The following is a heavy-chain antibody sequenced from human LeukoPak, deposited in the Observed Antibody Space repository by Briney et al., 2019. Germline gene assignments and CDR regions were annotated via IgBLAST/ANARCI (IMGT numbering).Heavy chain of an antibody. D-gene: IGHD3-3*01. Sequence: EASVKVSCKASGYTFTSYGISWVRPAPGQGLEWMGWISAYNGNTNYAQKFQGRVTMTRDTSISTAYMELSRLRSDDTAVYYCASPRDFWSGYYPRYYYYGMDVWGQGTTVTVSS. V-gene: IGHV1-18*01. CDR1: GYTFTSYG. CDR3: ASPRDFWSGYYPRYYYYGMDV. J-gene: IGHJ6*02. CDR2: ISAYNGNT.